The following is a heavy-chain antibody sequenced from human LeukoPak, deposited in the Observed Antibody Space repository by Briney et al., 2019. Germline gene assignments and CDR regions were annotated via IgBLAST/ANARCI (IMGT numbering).Heavy chain of an antibody. CDR3: ARGKVRLYPTTKSTYYFDY. Sequence: SVKVSCKASGGTFSSYAISWVRQAPGQGLEWMGGIIPIFGTANYAQKFQGRVTITADESTSTAYMELSSLRSEDTAVYYCARGKVRLYPTTKSTYYFDYWGQGTLVTVSS. CDR2: IIPIFGTA. CDR1: GGTFSSYA. V-gene: IGHV1-69*01. D-gene: IGHD1-1*01. J-gene: IGHJ4*02.